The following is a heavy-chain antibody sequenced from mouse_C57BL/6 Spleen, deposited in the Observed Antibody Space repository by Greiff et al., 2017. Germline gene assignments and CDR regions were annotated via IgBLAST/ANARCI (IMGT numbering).Heavy chain of an antibody. Sequence: QVQLQQSGPGLVAPSQSLSITCTVSGFSLTSYTISWVRQPPGKCLEWLGVIWTGGGTDYNSALKSRLSISKDNSKSQVFLKMNSLQTDDTARYYCARAYSNYNAMDYWGQGTSVTVSS. J-gene: IGHJ4*01. CDR2: IWTGGGT. CDR3: ARAYSNYNAMDY. V-gene: IGHV2-9-1*01. CDR1: GFSLTSYT. D-gene: IGHD2-5*01.